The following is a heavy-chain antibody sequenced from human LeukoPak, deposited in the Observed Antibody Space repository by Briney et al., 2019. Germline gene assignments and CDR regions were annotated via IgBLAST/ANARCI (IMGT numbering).Heavy chain of an antibody. V-gene: IGHV3-15*01. CDR1: GFTFSNAW. Sequence: PGGSLRLSCAASGFTFSNAWMSWVRQAPGKGLEWVGRIKSKTDGGTTDYAAPVKGRFTISRDDSKNTLYLQMNSLKTEDTAVYCCAKNPYGETTYYFDYWGQGTLVTVSS. J-gene: IGHJ4*02. D-gene: IGHD4/OR15-4a*01. CDR3: AKNPYGETTYYFDY. CDR2: IKSKTDGGTT.